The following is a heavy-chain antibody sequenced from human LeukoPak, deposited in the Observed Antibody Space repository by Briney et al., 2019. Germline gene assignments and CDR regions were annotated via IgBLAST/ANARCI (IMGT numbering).Heavy chain of an antibody. J-gene: IGHJ3*02. CDR1: GFTFSTYG. CDR2: IRSDGSNK. Sequence: GGSLRLSCAASGFTFSTYGMHWVRQAPGKGLEWLTFIRSDGSNKYYADSVKGRFTISRDNSKNTLYLQMNSLRAEDTAVYYCAKDLNEDSSGYSDAFDIWGQGTMVTVSS. CDR3: AKDLNEDSSGYSDAFDI. D-gene: IGHD3-22*01. V-gene: IGHV3-30*02.